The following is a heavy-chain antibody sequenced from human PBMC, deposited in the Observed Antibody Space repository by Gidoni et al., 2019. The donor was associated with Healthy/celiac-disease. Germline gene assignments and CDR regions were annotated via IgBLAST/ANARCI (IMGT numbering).Heavy chain of an antibody. CDR1: GCSISSGGSY. Sequence: QLKLQESGPGLVKPSQTLSLTCSVSGCSISSGGSYWSCIREHPGKGLEWIGYIYYSGSTYDNPSLKSRVTISVDTSKNQFSLKLSSVTAADTAVYYCARVPPRFGGWGESEAFDIWGQGTMVTVSS. CDR2: IYYSGST. V-gene: IGHV4-31*03. D-gene: IGHD6-19*01. J-gene: IGHJ3*02. CDR3: ARVPPRFGGWGESEAFDI.